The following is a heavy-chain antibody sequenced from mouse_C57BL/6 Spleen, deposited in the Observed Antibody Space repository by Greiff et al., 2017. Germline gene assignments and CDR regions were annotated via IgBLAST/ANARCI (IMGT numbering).Heavy chain of an antibody. J-gene: IGHJ4*01. CDR1: GFSFNTYA. D-gene: IGHD1-1*01. Sequence: EVHLVESGGGLVQPKGSLKLSCAASGFSFNTYAMNWVRQAPGKGLEWVARIRSKSSNYATSYAVSVKDRFTISRDNSESMLYLQMNNLKTEDTAMYYCVRHGDDYGSRRAMDYWGQGTSVTVSS. V-gene: IGHV10-1*01. CDR3: VRHGDDYGSRRAMDY. CDR2: IRSKSSNYAT.